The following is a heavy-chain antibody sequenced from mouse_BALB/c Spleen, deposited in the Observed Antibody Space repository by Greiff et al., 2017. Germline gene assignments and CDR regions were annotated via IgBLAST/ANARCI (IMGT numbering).Heavy chain of an antibody. Sequence: EVKLVESGGGLVQPGGFRKLSCAASGFTFSSFGMHWVRQAPEQGLEWVAYICSGSSTIYYTDTVKGRFTISRDNPKNTLFLQMTSLMSEDSAMYYCACRSTMITVFAYWGQGTLVTVSA. J-gene: IGHJ3*01. CDR3: ACRSTMITVFAY. CDR1: GFTFSSFG. V-gene: IGHV5-17*02. D-gene: IGHD2-4*01. CDR2: ICSGSSTI.